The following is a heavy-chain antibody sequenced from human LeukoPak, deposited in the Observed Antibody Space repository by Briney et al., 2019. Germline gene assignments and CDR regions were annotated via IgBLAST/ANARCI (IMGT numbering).Heavy chain of an antibody. D-gene: IGHD6-19*01. J-gene: IGHJ4*02. CDR1: GYSITSYY. CDR2: IYYSGST. V-gene: IGHV4-39*01. Sequence: AEALSLTCTVSGYSITSYYWGWIRQPPGKGLEWVGSIYYSGSTYYNPSLKSRVSISVDTSKNQFSLKLSSVTAADTAMYYCARSTVAGTRKVDYWGQGTLVTVSS. CDR3: ARSTVAGTRKVDY.